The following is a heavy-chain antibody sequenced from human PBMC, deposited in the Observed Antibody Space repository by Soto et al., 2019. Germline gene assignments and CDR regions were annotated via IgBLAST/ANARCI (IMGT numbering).Heavy chain of an antibody. D-gene: IGHD3-10*02. CDR1: GGSISSSSYY. V-gene: IGHV4-39*01. CDR2: IYYSGST. J-gene: IGHJ4*02. CDR3: ARHGSRDVRGLYYFDY. Sequence: SETLSLTCTVSGGSISSSSYYWGWIRQPPGKGLEWIGGIYYSGSTYYNPSLKSRVTISVDTSKNQFSLKLSSVTAADTAVYYCARHGSRDVRGLYYFDYWGQGTLVTVSS.